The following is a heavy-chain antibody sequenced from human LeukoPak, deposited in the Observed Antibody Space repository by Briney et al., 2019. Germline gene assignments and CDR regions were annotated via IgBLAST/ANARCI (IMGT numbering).Heavy chain of an antibody. CDR3: AKAVYYDSSAPSY. J-gene: IGHJ4*02. Sequence: GRSLRLSCAASGFTFSSYGMHWVRQAPGKGLEWVAVISYDGSNKYYADSVKGRFTISRDNSKNTLYLQMNSLRAEDTAVYYCAKAVYYDSSAPSYWGQGTLVTVSS. CDR1: GFTFSSYG. CDR2: ISYDGSNK. V-gene: IGHV3-30*18. D-gene: IGHD3-22*01.